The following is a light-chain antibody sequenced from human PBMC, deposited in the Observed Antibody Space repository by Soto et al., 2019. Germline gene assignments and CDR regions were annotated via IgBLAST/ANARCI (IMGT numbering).Light chain of an antibody. V-gene: IGKV1-27*01. CDR3: QQYNSVPYT. J-gene: IGKJ2*01. Sequence: DIQMTQSPSSLSASVGDRVTIACRASQGLSNYLAWYQQKPGKVPKLLIYAASTLQSGVPSRFSGSGSATDFTLTISSLQPEDVSIYYCQQYNSVPYTFRQGTRLEIK. CDR2: AAS. CDR1: QGLSNY.